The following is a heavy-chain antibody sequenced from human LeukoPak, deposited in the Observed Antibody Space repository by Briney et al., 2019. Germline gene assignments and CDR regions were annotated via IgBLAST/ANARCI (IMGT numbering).Heavy chain of an antibody. Sequence: PSETLSLTCTVSGGSISSSSYYWGWIRQPPGEGLEWIGSIYYSGSTYYNPSLKSRVTISVDTSKNQFSLKLSSVTAADTAVYYCAIQSSAFIAAAGTDWFDPWGQGTLVTVSS. CDR1: GGSISSSSYY. V-gene: IGHV4-39*07. D-gene: IGHD6-13*01. CDR2: IYYSGST. CDR3: AIQSSAFIAAAGTDWFDP. J-gene: IGHJ5*02.